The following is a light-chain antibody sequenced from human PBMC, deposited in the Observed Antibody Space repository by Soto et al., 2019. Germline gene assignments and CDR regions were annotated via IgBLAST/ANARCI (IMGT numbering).Light chain of an antibody. CDR2: GAS. V-gene: IGKV3-15*01. CDR1: QSVGSS. Sequence: EIVMTQSPSTLSVSPGEGASLSCRASQSVGSSLAWYQQKPGQAPRLLMYGASTRATGIAARFSGSGSGTEFTLTISSLQSEDFAVYYCQQYNIWPRAFGGGTKVDIK. J-gene: IGKJ4*01. CDR3: QQYNIWPRA.